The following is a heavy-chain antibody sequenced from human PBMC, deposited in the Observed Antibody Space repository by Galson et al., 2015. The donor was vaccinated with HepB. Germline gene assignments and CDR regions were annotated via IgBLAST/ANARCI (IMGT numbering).Heavy chain of an antibody. CDR1: GDSVSSNSAA. CDR3: ARSPTGLRNFDWLFPFDH. CDR2: TYYRSKWYN. D-gene: IGHD3-9*01. V-gene: IGHV6-1*01. J-gene: IGHJ4*02. Sequence: CAISGDSVSSNSAAWNWIRQSPSRGLEWLGRTYYRSKWYNDYAVSVKSRITINPDTSKNQIYLQLKSVTPEDTAVYYCARSPTGLRNFDWLFPFDHWGQGTLVTVSS.